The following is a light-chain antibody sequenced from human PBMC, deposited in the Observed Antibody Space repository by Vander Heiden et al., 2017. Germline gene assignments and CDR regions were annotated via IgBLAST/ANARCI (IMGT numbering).Light chain of an antibody. CDR2: DAS. J-gene: IGKJ4*01. CDR3: QQYDKCPRT. V-gene: IGKV1-33*01. Sequence: DFQMPQSPASLSASVGDRVTITCQASQNISNYLHWYQQKPGKAPKLLIYDASNLETGVPSRFSGSGSGTDFTFTISSLQPEDIATYYCQQYDKCPRTFGRGTKVEI. CDR1: QNISNY.